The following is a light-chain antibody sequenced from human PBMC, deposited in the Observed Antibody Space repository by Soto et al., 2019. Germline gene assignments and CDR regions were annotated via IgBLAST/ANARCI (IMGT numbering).Light chain of an antibody. V-gene: IGKV1-5*01. Sequence: DIKLIQFPSTLLAFAGYRVTITCLASQSISNWLAWYQQKPGKAPNLLIYAASSLQSGVPSRFSGSGSGTEFTLTITRLQADDFATYYCQQYAIHSTLGQGPKVDIK. CDR2: AAS. CDR3: QQYAIHST. J-gene: IGKJ2*01. CDR1: QSISNW.